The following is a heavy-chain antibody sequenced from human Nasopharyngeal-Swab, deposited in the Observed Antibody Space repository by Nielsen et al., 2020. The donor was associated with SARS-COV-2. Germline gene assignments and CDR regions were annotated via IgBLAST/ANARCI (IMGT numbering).Heavy chain of an antibody. J-gene: IGHJ5*02. CDR1: GYTLTELS. D-gene: IGHD1-26*01. V-gene: IGHV1-24*01. Sequence: ASVKVSCKVSGYTLTELSMHWVRQAPEKGLEWLGGFDPDDGETKYAQKFQGRVTMTEDTSADTAYMELRSLRSDDTAVYYCTTGSVVGATNWFDPWGQGTLATVSS. CDR2: FDPDDGET. CDR3: TTGSVVGATNWFDP.